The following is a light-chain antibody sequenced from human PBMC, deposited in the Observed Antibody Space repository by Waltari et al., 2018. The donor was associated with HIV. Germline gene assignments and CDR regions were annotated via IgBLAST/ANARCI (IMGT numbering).Light chain of an antibody. CDR2: GKI. Sequence: QSVLTQPPSVSGAPGQRVTISCTGSSPNIGADYDVPWYQQLPGIAPKLPTHGKIKRPPRVPDRVSGSKSGTSASLSITGLLAEEVAVYSCQSYDSSLSGYVFGTGTKVTVL. CDR1: SPNIGADYD. J-gene: IGLJ1*01. V-gene: IGLV1-40*01. CDR3: QSYDSSLSGYV.